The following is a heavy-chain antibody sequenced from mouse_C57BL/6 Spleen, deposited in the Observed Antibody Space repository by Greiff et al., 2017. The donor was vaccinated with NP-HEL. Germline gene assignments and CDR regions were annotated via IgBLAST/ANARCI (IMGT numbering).Heavy chain of an antibody. V-gene: IGHV10-1*01. CDR3: VREKPYYYAMDY. CDR1: GFSFNTYA. Sequence: EVQLVESGGGLVQPKGSLKLSCAASGFSFNTYAMNWVRQAPGKGLEWVARIRSKSNNYATYYADSVKDRFTISRDDSESMLYLQMNNLKTEDTAMYYCVREKPYYYAMDYWGQGTSVTVSS. CDR2: IRSKSNNYAT. J-gene: IGHJ4*01.